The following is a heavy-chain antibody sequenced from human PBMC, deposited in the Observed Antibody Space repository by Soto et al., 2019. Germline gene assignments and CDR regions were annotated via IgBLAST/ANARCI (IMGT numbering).Heavy chain of an antibody. CDR1: GGTFSSYT. J-gene: IGHJ4*02. CDR2: IIPILGIA. V-gene: IGHV1-69*02. Sequence: QVQLVQSCAEVKKPGSSVKVYCKASGGTFSSYTISWVRQAPGQGLEWMGRIIPILGIANYAQKFQGRVTITEDKSTSTAYMELSSLRSEDTAVYYCARGVFGGVDYWGQGTLVTVSS. D-gene: IGHD3-16*01. CDR3: ARGVFGGVDY.